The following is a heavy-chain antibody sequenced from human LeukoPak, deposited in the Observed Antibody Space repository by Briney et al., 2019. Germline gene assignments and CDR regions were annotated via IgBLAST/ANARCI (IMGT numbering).Heavy chain of an antibody. CDR1: GFTFSSYA. CDR2: ISGSGGST. J-gene: IGHJ4*02. CDR3: AKDGQVSSGWFDY. D-gene: IGHD6-19*01. Sequence: GASLRLSCAASGFTFSSYAMSWVRQAPGKGLEWVSAISGSGGSTYYADSVKGRFTISRDNSKNTLYLQMNSLRAEDTAVYYCAKDGQVSSGWFDYWGQGTLVTVSS. V-gene: IGHV3-23*01.